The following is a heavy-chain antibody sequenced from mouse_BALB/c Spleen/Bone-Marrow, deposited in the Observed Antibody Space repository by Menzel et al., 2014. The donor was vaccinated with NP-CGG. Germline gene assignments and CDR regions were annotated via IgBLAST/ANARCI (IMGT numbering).Heavy chain of an antibody. CDR3: ARLLLRFYALDY. Sequence: QVQLKDSGAELAKPGASVKLSCKASSYTFTSYWIHWVKQRPGQGLEWIGEINPSNGRTNYNEKFKSKATLTVDKSSSTAYMQLSSLTSEDSAVYYCARLLLRFYALDYWGQGTSVTVSS. CDR2: INPSNGRT. D-gene: IGHD1-1*01. J-gene: IGHJ4*01. CDR1: SYTFTSYW. V-gene: IGHV1S81*02.